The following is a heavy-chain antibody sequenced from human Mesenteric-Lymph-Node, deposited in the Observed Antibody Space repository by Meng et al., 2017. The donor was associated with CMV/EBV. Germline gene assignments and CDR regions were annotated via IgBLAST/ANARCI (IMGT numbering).Heavy chain of an antibody. V-gene: IGHV1-69*05. CDR2: SIPIFGTS. CDR1: GYSFKTYG. CDR3: ARGGGGQQKDAFDI. Sequence: SVKVSCKASGYSFKTYGITWVRQAPGQGLEWMGGSIPIFGTSKYAQKFQGRVTITTDESSNTAYMELSSLRSEDTAVYYCARGGGGQQKDAFDIWGLGTLVTVSS. D-gene: IGHD2-15*01. J-gene: IGHJ3*02.